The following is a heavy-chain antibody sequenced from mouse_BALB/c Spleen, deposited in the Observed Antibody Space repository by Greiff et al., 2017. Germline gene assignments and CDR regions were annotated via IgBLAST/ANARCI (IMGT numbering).Heavy chain of an antibody. Sequence: VKLVESGPGLVQPSQSLSITCTVSGFSLTSYGVHWVRQSPGKGLEWLGVIWSGGSTDYNAAFISRLSISKDNSKSQVFFKMNSLQANDTAIYYCARNYYGKGYYFDYWGQGTTLTVSS. CDR2: IWSGGST. D-gene: IGHD1-1*01. CDR1: GFSLTSYG. CDR3: ARNYYGKGYYFDY. V-gene: IGHV2-2*02. J-gene: IGHJ2*01.